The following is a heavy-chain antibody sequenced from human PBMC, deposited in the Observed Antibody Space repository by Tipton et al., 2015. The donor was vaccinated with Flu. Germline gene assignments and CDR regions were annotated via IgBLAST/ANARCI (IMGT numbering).Heavy chain of an antibody. J-gene: IGHJ3*02. CDR2: INHSGST. V-gene: IGHV4-34*01. CDR1: GGSFGGYY. D-gene: IGHD3-22*01. Sequence: TLSLTCAVYGGSFGGYYWSWIRQPPGKGLEWIGEINHSGSTNYNPSLKSRVTISVDTSKNQFSLKLSSVTAADTAVYYCARQIGAFDIWGQGTMVTVSS. CDR3: ARQIGAFDI.